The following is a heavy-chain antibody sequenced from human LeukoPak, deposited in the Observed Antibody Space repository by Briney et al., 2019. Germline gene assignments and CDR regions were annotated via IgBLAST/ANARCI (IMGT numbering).Heavy chain of an antibody. CDR2: IYYSGST. D-gene: IGHD3-16*01. V-gene: IGHV4-30-4*01. CDR3: ARVYGPNWFDP. Sequence: PSETLSLTCTVSGGSISSGDYYWSWIRQPPGKGLEWIGYIYYSGSTCYNPSLKSRVTISVDTSKNQFSLKLSSVTAADTAVYYCARVYGPNWFDPWGQGTLVTVSS. CDR1: GGSISSGDYY. J-gene: IGHJ5*02.